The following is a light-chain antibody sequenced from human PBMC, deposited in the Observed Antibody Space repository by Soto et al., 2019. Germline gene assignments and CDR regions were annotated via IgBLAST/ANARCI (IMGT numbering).Light chain of an antibody. Sequence: VLTQSPATLSLSPGERATLSCRASQSISDFSAWYQQKPGQAPRLLIYDTSIRATGVPARFSGSGSGTDFTLTISGLEAEDFAVYYCQQRSNWPSSITFGQGTRLEIK. J-gene: IGKJ5*01. CDR1: QSISDF. CDR3: QQRSNWPSSIT. CDR2: DTS. V-gene: IGKV3-11*01.